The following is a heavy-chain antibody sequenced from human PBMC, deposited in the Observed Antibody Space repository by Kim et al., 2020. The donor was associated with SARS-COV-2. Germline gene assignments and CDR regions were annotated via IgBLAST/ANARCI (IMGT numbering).Heavy chain of an antibody. J-gene: IGHJ4*02. CDR2: ISYDGSNK. Sequence: GGSLRLFCAASGFTFSSYAMHWVRQAPGKGLEWVAVISYDGSNKYYADSVKGRFTISRDNSKNTLYLQMNSLRVEDTAVYYCARDFGIVKGHWGQGTLVTVSS. CDR1: GFTFSSYA. D-gene: IGHD2-15*01. V-gene: IGHV3-30*04. CDR3: ARDFGIVKGH.